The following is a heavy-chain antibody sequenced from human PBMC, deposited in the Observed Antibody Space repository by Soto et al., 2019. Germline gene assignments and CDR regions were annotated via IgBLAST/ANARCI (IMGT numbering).Heavy chain of an antibody. Sequence: LETLSLTCAVSSGSISSSNWWSWVRQPPGKGLEWIGEIYHSGSTNYNPSLKSRVTISVDKSKNQFSLKLSSVTAADTAVYYCARVRAPMTTVTPSWFDPWGQGTLVTVSS. CDR1: SGSISSSNW. D-gene: IGHD4-17*01. J-gene: IGHJ5*02. CDR3: ARVRAPMTTVTPSWFDP. V-gene: IGHV4-4*02. CDR2: IYHSGST.